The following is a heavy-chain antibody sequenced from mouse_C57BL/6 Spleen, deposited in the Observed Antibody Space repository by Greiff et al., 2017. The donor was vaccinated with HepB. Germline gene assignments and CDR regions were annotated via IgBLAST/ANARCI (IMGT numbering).Heavy chain of an antibody. D-gene: IGHD1-1*01. J-gene: IGHJ2*01. Sequence: VQLQQPGPELVKPGASVKISCKASGYAFSSSWMNWVKQRPGKGLEWIGRIYPGDGDTNYNGKFKGKATLTADKSSSTAYMQHSSLTSEDSAVYFCASRITTVVSTDYWGQGTTLTVSS. CDR3: ASRITTVVSTDY. V-gene: IGHV1-82*01. CDR1: GYAFSSSW. CDR2: IYPGDGDT.